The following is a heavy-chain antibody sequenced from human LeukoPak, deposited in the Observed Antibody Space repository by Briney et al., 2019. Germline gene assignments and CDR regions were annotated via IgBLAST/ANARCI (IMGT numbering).Heavy chain of an antibody. CDR2: IIPIFGTA. D-gene: IGHD2-15*01. Sequence: SVKVSCKASGGTFSSYAISWVRQAPGQGLEWMGGIIPIFGTANYAQKFQGRVTITADESTSTAYMELSSLSSEDTAVYYCARAPTGVAVHFDYWGQGTLVTVSS. V-gene: IGHV1-69*13. J-gene: IGHJ4*02. CDR3: ARAPTGVAVHFDY. CDR1: GGTFSSYA.